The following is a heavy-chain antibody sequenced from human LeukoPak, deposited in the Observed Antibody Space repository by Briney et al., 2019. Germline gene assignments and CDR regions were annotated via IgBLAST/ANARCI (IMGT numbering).Heavy chain of an antibody. CDR2: ISAYNGNT. CDR3: ARDILYYYDSSGYDY. CDR1: GYTFTSYG. V-gene: IGHV1-18*01. Sequence: ASVKVSCKASGYTFTSYGISWVRQAPGRGLEWMGWISAYNGNTNYAQKLQGRVTMTTDTSTSTAYMELRSLRSDDTAVYYCARDILYYYDSSGYDYWGQGTLVTVSS. J-gene: IGHJ4*02. D-gene: IGHD3-22*01.